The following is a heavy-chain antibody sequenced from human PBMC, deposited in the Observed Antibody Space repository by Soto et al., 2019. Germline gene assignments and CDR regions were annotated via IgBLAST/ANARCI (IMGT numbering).Heavy chain of an antibody. D-gene: IGHD5-18*01. V-gene: IGHV1-2*04. CDR2: INPNSGDT. Sequence: QVQLVQSGAEVKKLGASVKVSCKASGYTFTAYYIHWVRQAPGQGLEWVGWINPNSGDTNYAQRFQAWVTTTGDTSASTASMDLTRLRPDDTAVYYCARGGYTYGYGLDYWGQGTLVTVSS. CDR1: GYTFTAYY. CDR3: ARGGYTYGYGLDY. J-gene: IGHJ4*02.